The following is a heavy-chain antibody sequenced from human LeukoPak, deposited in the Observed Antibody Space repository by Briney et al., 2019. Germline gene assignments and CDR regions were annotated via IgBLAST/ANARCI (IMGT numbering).Heavy chain of an antibody. CDR1: GYTFTGYY. CDR2: INPGSGGT. V-gene: IGHV1-2*04. D-gene: IGHD1-26*01. J-gene: IGHJ4*02. Sequence: ASVKVSCKASGYTFTGYYMHWVRQAPGQGLEWMGWINPGSGGTNYAQKFQGWVTMTRDTSISTAYMELSRLRSDDTAVYYCARGGGSYYLPLGYWGQGTLVTVSS. CDR3: ARGGGSYYLPLGY.